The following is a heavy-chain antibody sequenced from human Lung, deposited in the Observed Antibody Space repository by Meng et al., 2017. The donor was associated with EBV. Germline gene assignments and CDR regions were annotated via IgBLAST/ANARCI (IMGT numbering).Heavy chain of an antibody. CDR2: INTGNGET. D-gene: IGHD6-19*01. J-gene: IGHJ4*02. CDR3: ASRPGIAVAGFDY. CDR1: GYTFTSYA. Sequence: QVQLVQSGTEVKKPGATVEVSCKASGYTFTSYAMKWVRQAPGQRLEWMGWINTGNGETKYSQKFQGRVTLTRDTSARTAYMELSSLRSEDTAVYYCASRPGIAVAGFDYWGQGTLVTVSS. V-gene: IGHV1-3*04.